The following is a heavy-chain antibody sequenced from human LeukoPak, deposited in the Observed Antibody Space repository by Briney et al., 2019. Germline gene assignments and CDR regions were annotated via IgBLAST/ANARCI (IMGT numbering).Heavy chain of an antibody. D-gene: IGHD5-18*01. CDR2: INPDGNKK. CDR3: ARDLAYSRLDY. V-gene: IGHV3-7*01. CDR1: GFTFSSYW. J-gene: IGHJ4*02. Sequence: GGSLRLSCAASGFTFSSYWMTWVRQAPGKGLEWVASINPDGNKKYSADSVKGRFTISRDNAENSLYLQMNSLRVEDTAFYYCARDLAYSRLDYWGQGMLVTVSS.